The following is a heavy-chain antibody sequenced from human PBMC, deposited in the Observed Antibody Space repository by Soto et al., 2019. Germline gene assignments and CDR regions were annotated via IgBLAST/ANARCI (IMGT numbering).Heavy chain of an antibody. CDR3: AKPTDYNGNDY. J-gene: IGHJ4*02. Sequence: EVQLLESGGGLVQPGGSLRLSCAASGFTFSSYAMSWVRQAPGKVLAWISAVSGSGGSTYYADSVKGRFTISRENSKDTLYLQMNNLRAEDTAVYYCAKPTDYNGNDYWGQGTLVTVSS. D-gene: IGHD1-20*01. CDR2: VSGSGGST. CDR1: GFTFSSYA. V-gene: IGHV3-23*01.